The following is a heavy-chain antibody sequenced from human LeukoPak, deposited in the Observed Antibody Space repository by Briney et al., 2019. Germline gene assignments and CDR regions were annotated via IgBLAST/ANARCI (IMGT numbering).Heavy chain of an antibody. D-gene: IGHD3-10*01. J-gene: IGHJ3*01. CDR1: GFTFNTYS. CDR3: ARDTHFYGSGSPAFDL. Sequence: PGGSLRLSCAASGFTFNTYSMNWVRQAPGKGLEWVSYISSSSSTIHYADSVKGRFTISRDNAKNSLHLQMNSLRAEDTAVFYCARDTHFYGSGSPAFDLWGQGTMVTVSS. V-gene: IGHV3-48*01. CDR2: ISSSSSTI.